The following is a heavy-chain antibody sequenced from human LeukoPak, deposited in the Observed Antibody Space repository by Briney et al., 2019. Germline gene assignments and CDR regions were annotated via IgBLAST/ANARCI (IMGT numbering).Heavy chain of an antibody. J-gene: IGHJ4*02. D-gene: IGHD3-22*01. CDR3: ARATLWDSSGYYYPNFDY. V-gene: IGHV4-59*01. CDR2: IYYSGST. Sequence: SETLSLTCTVSGDSISSYYWSWIRQPPGEALEWIGYIYYSGSTNFNPSLMRRVNLSVDTFKYQFSLKLSSVTAVDMAVYYCARATLWDSSGYYYPNFDYWGQGTLVTVSS. CDR1: GDSISSYY.